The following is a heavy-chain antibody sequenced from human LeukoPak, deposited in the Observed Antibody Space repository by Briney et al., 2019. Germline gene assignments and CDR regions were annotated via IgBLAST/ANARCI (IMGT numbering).Heavy chain of an antibody. CDR3: ARERGFGGVDY. CDR2: ISAYNGNT. CDR1: GYTLTELS. D-gene: IGHD3-16*01. Sequence: ASVKVSCKVSGYTLTELSMHWVRQAPGQGLEWMGWISAYNGNTKYAQKLQDRVTMTTDRSTSTAYMELRSLRSDDTAVYYCARERGFGGVDYWGQGTLVIVSS. V-gene: IGHV1-18*01. J-gene: IGHJ4*02.